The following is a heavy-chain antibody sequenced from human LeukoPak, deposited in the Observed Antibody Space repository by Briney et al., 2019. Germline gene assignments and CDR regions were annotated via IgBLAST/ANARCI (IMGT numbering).Heavy chain of an antibody. CDR1: GGSFSGYY. CDR3: AHGYCSGGSCFTFSY. D-gene: IGHD2-15*01. Sequence: PSETLPLTCAVYGGSFSGYYWSWIRQPPGKGLEWIGEINHSGSTNYNPSLKSRVTISVDTSKNQFSLKLSSVTAADTAIYYCAHGYCSGGSCFTFSYWGQGTLVTVSS. CDR2: INHSGST. J-gene: IGHJ4*02. V-gene: IGHV4-34*01.